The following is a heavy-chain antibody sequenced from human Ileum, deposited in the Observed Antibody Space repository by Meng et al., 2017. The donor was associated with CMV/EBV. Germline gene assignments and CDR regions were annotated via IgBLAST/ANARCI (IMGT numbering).Heavy chain of an antibody. Sequence: GQSGMYVQTPVASVKITFRTSGYNFNNYAITWVRQAPGQGLKWMGWVSGYNGDTHYAQKIQGRATLTADTSTTTAYLELRGLRSDDAAVYYCATLYYYDHSGYLPFDYWGQGTLVTVSS. CDR2: VSGYNGDT. D-gene: IGHD3-22*01. CDR1: GYNFNNYA. CDR3: ATLYYYDHSGYLPFDY. J-gene: IGHJ4*02. V-gene: IGHV1-18*01.